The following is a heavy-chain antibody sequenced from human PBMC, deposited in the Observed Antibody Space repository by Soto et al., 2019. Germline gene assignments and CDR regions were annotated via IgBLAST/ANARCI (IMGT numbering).Heavy chain of an antibody. CDR2: IWHDGSQK. V-gene: IGHV3-33*01. Sequence: QVQLVESGGGVVQPGRSLRLSCSASGFTFSAYGMHWVRQAPGKGPXWVAIIWHDGSQKYYAESVKGRFIISRDNSKDTLYLQMNNLRVEDTAVYYCARPGTDCSGGSCYFVPEYFQHWGRGTLVSVSS. CDR3: ARPGTDCSGGSCYFVPEYFQH. D-gene: IGHD2-15*01. CDR1: GFTFSAYG. J-gene: IGHJ1*01.